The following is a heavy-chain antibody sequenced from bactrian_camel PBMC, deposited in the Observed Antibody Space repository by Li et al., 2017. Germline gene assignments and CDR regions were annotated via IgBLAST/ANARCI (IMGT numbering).Heavy chain of an antibody. J-gene: IGHJ6*01. D-gene: IGHD6*01. V-gene: IGHV3S1*01. Sequence: HVQLVESGGGSVQAGGSLRLSCVASGYTYKTYCMGWFRQPPGKEREGVASIYSGGGGYMAYVDSVKGRFTISRDNDKNTLYLQLNSLKTEDMAMYYCAKDRPGGSWYGIDFANWGQGTQVTVS. CDR2: IYSGGGGYM. CDR1: GYTYKTYC. CDR3: AKDRPGGSWYGIDFAN.